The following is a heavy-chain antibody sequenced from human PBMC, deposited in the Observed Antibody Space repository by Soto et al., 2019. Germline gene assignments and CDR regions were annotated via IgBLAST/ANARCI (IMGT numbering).Heavy chain of an antibody. CDR1: GGTFSSYA. CDR3: ASGYGSGSYEYYLYGMDV. D-gene: IGHD3-10*01. J-gene: IGHJ6*04. Sequence: ASVKVSCKSSGGTFSSYAISWVRQAPGQGLEWMGGIIPIFGTANYAQKFQGRVTITADESTSTAYMELSSLRSEDTAVYYCASGYGSGSYEYYLYGMDVWGKGTTVTDSS. CDR2: IIPIFGTA. V-gene: IGHV1-69*13.